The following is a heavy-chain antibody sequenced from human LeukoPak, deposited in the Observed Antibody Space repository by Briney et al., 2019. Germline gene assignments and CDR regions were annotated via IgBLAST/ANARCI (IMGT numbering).Heavy chain of an antibody. V-gene: IGHV3-21*01. J-gene: IGHJ3*02. CDR1: GFTFSSYW. Sequence: GGSLRLSCAASGFTFSSYWMNWVRQAPGKGLEWVSSISSSSSYIYYADSVKGRFTISRDNAKNSLYLQMDSLRAEDTAVYYCASPVYDILTGYQNDAFDIWGQGTMVTVSS. CDR3: ASPVYDILTGYQNDAFDI. CDR2: ISSSSSYI. D-gene: IGHD3-9*01.